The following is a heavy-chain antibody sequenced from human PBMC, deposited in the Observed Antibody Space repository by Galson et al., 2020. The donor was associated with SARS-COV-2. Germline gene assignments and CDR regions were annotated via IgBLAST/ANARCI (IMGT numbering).Heavy chain of an antibody. CDR1: GYSLTGYY. CDR2: INPNSGST. Sequence: ASVKVSCKASGYSLTGYYMHWVRQAPGQGLEWMGWINPNSGSTSYAQNFQDRVTMTRDTSINTAYMELSRLRSDDMAVYYCAKGTLYYYNSGSYRFDSWGQGTLVTVSS. V-gene: IGHV1-2*02. D-gene: IGHD3-10*01. CDR3: AKGTLYYYNSGSYRFDS. J-gene: IGHJ4*02.